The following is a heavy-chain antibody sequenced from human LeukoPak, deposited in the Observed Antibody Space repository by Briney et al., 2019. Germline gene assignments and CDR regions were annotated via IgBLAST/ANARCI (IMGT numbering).Heavy chain of an antibody. CDR1: GFTLSNYA. CDR3: ARSLGIVGATHSYYYGMDV. V-gene: IGHV3-23*01. D-gene: IGHD1-26*01. Sequence: GGSLRLSCDASGFTLSNYAMNWVRQAPGKGLEWVSTISISGCTTYYSDSVKGRFTISRDNSKNTLYLQMNSLRAEDTAVYYCARSLGIVGATHSYYYGMDVWGQGTTVTVSS. CDR2: ISISGCTT. J-gene: IGHJ6*02.